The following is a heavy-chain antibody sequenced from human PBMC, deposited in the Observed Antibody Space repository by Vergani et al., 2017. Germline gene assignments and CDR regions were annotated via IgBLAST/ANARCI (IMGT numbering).Heavy chain of an antibody. V-gene: IGHV3-21*04. CDR1: GFTFSNSA. CDR3: ARLSYDTTPYLQGGYDC. D-gene: IGHD3-22*01. J-gene: IGHJ4*02. CDR2: ISSSSSYI. Sequence: EVHLLESGGGQVEAGGSLRLSCVASGFTFSNSAMSWVRQTSGKGLEWVSSISSSSSYIHYSDSLKGRFTISRDNSKNMLYLQMNSLRAEDTAVYYCARLSYDTTPYLQGGYDCWGQGTLVSVSS.